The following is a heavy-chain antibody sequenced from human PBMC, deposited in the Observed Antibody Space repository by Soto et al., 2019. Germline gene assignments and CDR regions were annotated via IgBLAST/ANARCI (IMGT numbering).Heavy chain of an antibody. CDR1: GFTFSSYG. CDR2: IWYDGSNK. J-gene: IGHJ2*01. V-gene: IGHV3-33*03. D-gene: IGHD1-26*01. Sequence: GGSLRLSCAASGFTFSSYGMHWVRQAPGKGLEWVAVIWYDGSNKYYADSVKGRFTISRDNAKNSLYLQMNSLRAEDTAVYYCARGGSGSYFWYFDLQGRGSMVTVSS. CDR3: ARGGSGSYFWYFDL.